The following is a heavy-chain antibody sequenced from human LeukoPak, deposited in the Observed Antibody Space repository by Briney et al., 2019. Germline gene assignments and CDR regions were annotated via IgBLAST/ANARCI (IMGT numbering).Heavy chain of an antibody. V-gene: IGHV1-2*02. J-gene: IGHJ3*02. D-gene: IGHD4-17*01. Sequence: GASVKVSCKASGYTFTGYYMHWVRQAPGQGLEWMGWINPNSGGTNYAQKFQGRVTMTRDTSISTAYMELSRLRSDDTAVYYCARPGTIGDYGDDAFDIWGQGTMVTVSS. CDR1: GYTFTGYY. CDR2: INPNSGGT. CDR3: ARPGTIGDYGDDAFDI.